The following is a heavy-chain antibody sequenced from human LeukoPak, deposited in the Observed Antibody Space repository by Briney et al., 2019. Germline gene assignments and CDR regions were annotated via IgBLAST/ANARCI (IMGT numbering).Heavy chain of an antibody. Sequence: SETLSLTCAVYGGSFSGYYWSWIRQPPGKGLEWIGYIYYSGSTNYNPSLKSRVTISVDTSKNQFSLKKSSVTAADTAVYYCARVPCSSTSCDYYYYYGMDVWGQGTTVTVSS. CDR2: IYYSGST. CDR1: GGSFSGYY. J-gene: IGHJ6*02. D-gene: IGHD2-2*01. V-gene: IGHV4-59*12. CDR3: ARVPCSSTSCDYYYYYGMDV.